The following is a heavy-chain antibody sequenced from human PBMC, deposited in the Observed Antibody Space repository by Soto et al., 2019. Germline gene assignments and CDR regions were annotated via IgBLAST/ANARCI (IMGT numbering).Heavy chain of an antibody. CDR2: ISGSGGST. D-gene: IGHD4-17*01. V-gene: IGHV3-23*01. J-gene: IGHJ4*02. Sequence: GGSLRLSCAASGFTFSSYAMSWVRQAPGKGLEWVSAISGSGGSTYYADSVKGRITIARENSKNTLYLHMNSLRAEDTAVYYWAKGTDYGDYVDYWGQGTLVTVSS. CDR3: AKGTDYGDYVDY. CDR1: GFTFSSYA.